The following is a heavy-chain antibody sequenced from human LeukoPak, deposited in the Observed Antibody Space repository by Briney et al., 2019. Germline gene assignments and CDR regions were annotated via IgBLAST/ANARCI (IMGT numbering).Heavy chain of an antibody. V-gene: IGHV5-51*01. CDR3: ARRSTVTTEYYFDN. CDR1: GYSFTSYW. Sequence: PGESLKISCKGSGYSFTSYWIGWVRQMPGKGLEWMGIIYPDDSDTRYSPSFQGQVTISADKSISTAFLQWSSLKASDTAMYYCARRSTVTTEYYFDNWGQGTLVIVSS. D-gene: IGHD4-17*01. CDR2: IYPDDSDT. J-gene: IGHJ4*02.